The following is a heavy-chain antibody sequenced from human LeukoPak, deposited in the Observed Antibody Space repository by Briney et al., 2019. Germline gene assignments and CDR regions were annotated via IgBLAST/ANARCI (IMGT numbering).Heavy chain of an antibody. J-gene: IGHJ6*03. CDR1: GGSFSGYY. V-gene: IGHV4-34*01. CDR3: ARDWGVSARPGYMDV. Sequence: SETLSLTCAVYGGSFSGYYWSWIRQPPGKGLEWIGSIYYSGSTYYNPSLKSRVTISVDMSKNQFSLRLSSVTAADTAVYYCARDWGVSARPGYMDVWGKGTTVTVSS. CDR2: IYYSGST. D-gene: IGHD6-6*01.